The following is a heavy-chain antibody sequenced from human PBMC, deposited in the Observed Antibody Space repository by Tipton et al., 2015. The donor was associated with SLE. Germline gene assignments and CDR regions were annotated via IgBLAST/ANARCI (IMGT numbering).Heavy chain of an antibody. Sequence: TLSLTCAVYGGSFSGYYWSWIRQPPGKGLEWIGEINHSGSTNYNPSLKSRVTISVDTSKNQFSLKLSSVTAADTAVYYCARGVADSGSYFGYFDYWGQGTLVTVSS. D-gene: IGHD1-26*01. V-gene: IGHV4-34*01. CDR2: INHSGST. CDR3: ARGVADSGSYFGYFDY. CDR1: GGSFSGYY. J-gene: IGHJ4*02.